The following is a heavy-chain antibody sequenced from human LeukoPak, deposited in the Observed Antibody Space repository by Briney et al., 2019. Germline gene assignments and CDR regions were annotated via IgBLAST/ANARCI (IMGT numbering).Heavy chain of an antibody. Sequence: GGSLRLSCAASGFTFSRNGMTWVRQAPGKGLEWVSAISGSGGNTYYADSVKGRFTISRDNSKNTLYLQMNSLRAEDTAVYYCAKVQKSGDYWDFFDYWGQGTLVTVSS. CDR2: ISGSGGNT. CDR3: AKVQKSGDYWDFFDY. D-gene: IGHD1-26*01. J-gene: IGHJ4*02. V-gene: IGHV3-23*01. CDR1: GFTFSRNG.